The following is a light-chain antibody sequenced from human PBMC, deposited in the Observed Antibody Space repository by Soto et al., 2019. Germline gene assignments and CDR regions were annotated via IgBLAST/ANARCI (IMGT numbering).Light chain of an antibody. CDR1: QSVSSY. CDR3: QHYGTSRIT. CDR2: GAS. Sequence: EVVLTQSPATLSLSPGERATLSCRASQSVSSYLAWYQQKPGQAPRLLIYGASSRATGIPDRFSGSGSGTDFTLTISRLESEDFAVYYCQHYGTSRITFGQGTRLEIK. V-gene: IGKV3-20*01. J-gene: IGKJ5*01.